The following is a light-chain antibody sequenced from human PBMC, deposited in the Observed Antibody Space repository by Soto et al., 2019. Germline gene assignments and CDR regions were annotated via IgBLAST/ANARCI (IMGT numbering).Light chain of an antibody. CDR2: EVT. V-gene: IGLV2-14*01. Sequence: QSALTQPASVSGSLGQSITISCTGTSSDIGGYKYVSWYQQHPGKAPKLMIFEVTNRPSGVSNRFSGSKSGNTASLTISGLQAEDEADYYCSSYTSSSTLVVFGTGTKLTVL. CDR3: SSYTSSSTLVV. CDR1: SSDIGGYKY. J-gene: IGLJ1*01.